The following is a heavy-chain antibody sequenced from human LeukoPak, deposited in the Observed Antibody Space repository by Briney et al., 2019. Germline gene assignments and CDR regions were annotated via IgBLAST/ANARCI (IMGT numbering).Heavy chain of an antibody. Sequence: GGSLRLSCAASGFTFSSYAMHWVRQAPGKGLEWVAVISYDGSNKYYADSVKGRFTISRDNSKNTLYLQMNSLRAEDTAVYYCARGDYYDSSAAPQHWGQGTLVTVSS. V-gene: IGHV3-30-3*01. CDR3: ARGDYYDSSAAPQH. D-gene: IGHD3-22*01. CDR1: GFTFSSYA. CDR2: ISYDGSNK. J-gene: IGHJ1*01.